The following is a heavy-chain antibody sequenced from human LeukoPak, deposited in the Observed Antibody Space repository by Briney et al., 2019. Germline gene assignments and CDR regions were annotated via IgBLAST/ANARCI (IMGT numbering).Heavy chain of an antibody. D-gene: IGHD3-22*01. CDR3: AKRGVVIRVILVGFHKEAYYFDS. CDR2: ISDSGGRT. J-gene: IGHJ4*02. Sequence: GGTLSLSCAVSGSTLSNYGMSWVRQAPGKGLEWVAGISDSGGRTNYADSAKSRFTISRENPKNTLYLQMSSLRAEDTAVYFCAKRGVVIRVILVGFHKEAYYFDSWGQGALVTVSS. V-gene: IGHV3-23*01. CDR1: GSTLSNYG.